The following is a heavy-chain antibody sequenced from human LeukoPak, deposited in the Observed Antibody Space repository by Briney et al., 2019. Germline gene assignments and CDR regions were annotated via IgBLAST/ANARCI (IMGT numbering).Heavy chain of an antibody. D-gene: IGHD3-10*01. Sequence: GGSLRLSCAASGFTFSSYEMNWVRQAPGKGLEWVSYISSSVNTIYYADSVKGRFTISRDNANNSLYLQMNRLRAEGPSVYYCARSSSPYGSGSYPQGYWGQGTLVTVSS. J-gene: IGHJ4*02. CDR3: ARSSSPYGSGSYPQGY. V-gene: IGHV3-48*03. CDR2: ISSSVNTI. CDR1: GFTFSSYE.